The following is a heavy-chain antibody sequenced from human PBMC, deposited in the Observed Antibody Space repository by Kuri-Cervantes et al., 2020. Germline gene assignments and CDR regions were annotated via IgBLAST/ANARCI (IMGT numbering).Heavy chain of an antibody. D-gene: IGHD6-13*01. V-gene: IGHV4-38-2*02. Sequence: ESLKISCTVSGYSISSGYYWGWIRQPPGKGLEWIGSIYYSGSTHYNPSLKTRVTISVDMSKNQFSLQLSSVTAADTAVYYCARGGGSSWPTFEFWGQGTLVTVSS. CDR2: IYYSGST. CDR1: GYSISSGYY. J-gene: IGHJ4*02. CDR3: ARGGGSSWPTFEF.